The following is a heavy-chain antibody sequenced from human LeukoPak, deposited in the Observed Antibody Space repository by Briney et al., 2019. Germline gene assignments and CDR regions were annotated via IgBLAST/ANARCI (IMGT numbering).Heavy chain of an antibody. J-gene: IGHJ3*02. CDR2: XSARGGTT. CDR3: AKTRKDYDFWSGYSNDAFDI. CDR1: GFTXNXXA. Sequence: SXRXSCAXXGFTXNXXAMSWXXXAXXXGLXXVSAXSARGGTTYYADSVKGRFTISRDNSKNTLYLQMNSLRAEDTAVYYCAKTRKDYDFWSGYSNDAFDIWGQGTMVTVSS. D-gene: IGHD3-3*01. V-gene: IGHV3-23*01.